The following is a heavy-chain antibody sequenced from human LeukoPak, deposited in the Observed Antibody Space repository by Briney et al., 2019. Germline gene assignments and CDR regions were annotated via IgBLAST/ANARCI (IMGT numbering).Heavy chain of an antibody. D-gene: IGHD3-16*02. J-gene: IGHJ4*02. CDR1: GFTFSSYW. CDR3: ARDLYDYVWGSYPPGY. CDR2: LKQDGSEK. Sequence: GGSLRLSCAASGFTFSSYWMSWVRQAPGKGLEWVANLKQDGSEKYYVDSVKGRFTISRDNAKNSLYLQMNSLRAEDTAVYYCARDLYDYVWGSYPPGYWGQGTLVTVSS. V-gene: IGHV3-7*01.